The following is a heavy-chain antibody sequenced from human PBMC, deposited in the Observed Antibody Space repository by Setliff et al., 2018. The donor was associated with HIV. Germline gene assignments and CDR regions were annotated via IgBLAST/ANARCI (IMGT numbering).Heavy chain of an antibody. CDR2: IYYSGST. CDR3: ARARTPYYYDSSAYYFNYYYMDV. D-gene: IGHD3-22*01. Sequence: SETLSLTCTVSGGSISSSYWSWIRQPPGKGLEWIGYIYYSGSTNYNPSLKSRVTISVDTSKNQFSLKLGSVTAADTAVYYCARARTPYYYDSSAYYFNYYYMDVWGKGTTVTVSS. V-gene: IGHV4-59*01. J-gene: IGHJ6*03. CDR1: GGSISSSY.